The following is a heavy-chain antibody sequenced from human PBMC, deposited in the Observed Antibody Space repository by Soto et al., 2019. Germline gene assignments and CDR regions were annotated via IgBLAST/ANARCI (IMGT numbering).Heavy chain of an antibody. J-gene: IGHJ5*02. CDR1: GGSISGYY. V-gene: IGHV4-59*08. CDR3: AMTVTTLYTWFDP. Sequence: PSETLSLTCTVSGGSISGYYWSWIRQSPEKGLEWIGHVYYSGSTKYNPSLKSRVTISVDTSKNQFSLNLRSVTAADTAVYYCAMTVTTLYTWFDPWGQGILVTVSS. D-gene: IGHD4-4*01. CDR2: VYYSGST.